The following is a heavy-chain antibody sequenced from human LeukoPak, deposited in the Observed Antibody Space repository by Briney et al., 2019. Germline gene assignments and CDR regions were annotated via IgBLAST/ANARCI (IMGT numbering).Heavy chain of an antibody. D-gene: IGHD3-22*01. CDR1: GFTFDDYA. CDR3: AKAGGYYDSSGYFDY. Sequence: GGSLRLSCAASGFTFDDYAMSWVRQAPGKGLEWVSAISGSGGSTYYADSVKGRFTISRDNSKNTLYLQMNSLRAEDTAVYYCAKAGGYYDSSGYFDYWGQGTLVTVSS. V-gene: IGHV3-23*01. CDR2: ISGSGGST. J-gene: IGHJ4*02.